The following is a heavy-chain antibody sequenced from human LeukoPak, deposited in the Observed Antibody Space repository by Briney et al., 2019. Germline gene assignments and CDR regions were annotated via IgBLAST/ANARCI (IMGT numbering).Heavy chain of an antibody. V-gene: IGHV3-74*01. Sequence: GGSLRLSCAASGFTFRSYWMHWVRQAPGKGLVWVSRIKTDGSNTYYADSVKGRFTISRDNAKNSLYLQMNSLRAEDTAVYYCARGLHGLDSSGYYYAPNLYYYYYYMDVWGKGTTVTISS. CDR1: GFTFRSYW. CDR3: ARGLHGLDSSGYYYAPNLYYYYYYMDV. CDR2: IKTDGSNT. D-gene: IGHD3-22*01. J-gene: IGHJ6*03.